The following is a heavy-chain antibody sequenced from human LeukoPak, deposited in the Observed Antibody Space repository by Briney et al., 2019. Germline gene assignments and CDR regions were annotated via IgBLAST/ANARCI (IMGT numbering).Heavy chain of an antibody. CDR3: ARGAYGSGSTNWFDP. CDR2: IYSSGNT. V-gene: IGHV4-4*07. D-gene: IGHD3-10*01. Sequence: PSETLSLTCTVSGGSISSYYWSWIRQPAGKGLEWIGRIYSSGNTDYNSSLKSRVTMSVDTSKNQFSLKLSSVTAADTAVYYCARGAYGSGSTNWFDPWGQGTLVTVSS. CDR1: GGSISSYY. J-gene: IGHJ5*02.